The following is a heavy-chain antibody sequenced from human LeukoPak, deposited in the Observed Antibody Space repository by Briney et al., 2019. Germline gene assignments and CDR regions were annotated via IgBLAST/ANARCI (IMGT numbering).Heavy chain of an antibody. D-gene: IGHD6-13*01. CDR2: IYYSGST. CDR1: GGSISSGGYY. J-gene: IGHJ4*02. CDR3: ATQRWYGRYYFDY. V-gene: IGHV4-31*03. Sequence: PSETLSLTCTVSGGSISSGGYYWSWIRQHPGKGLEWVGYIYYSGSTYYNPSLKSRVTISVDTSKNQFSLKLSSVTAADTAVYYCATQRWYGRYYFDYWGQGTLVTVSS.